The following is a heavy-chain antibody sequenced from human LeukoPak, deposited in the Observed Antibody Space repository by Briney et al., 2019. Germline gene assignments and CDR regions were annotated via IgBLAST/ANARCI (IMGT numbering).Heavy chain of an antibody. V-gene: IGHV3-7*03. CDR1: GLNFSSRW. CDR3: ARDSGWWRFDF. J-gene: IGHJ4*02. Sequence: PGGSLRLSCAASGLNFSSRWMNWVRQAPGQGLEWVASIKEDGSEKHYVDSVKGRFTISRDNGKNPLYLQMNSLRAEDMAVYYCARDSGWWRFDFWGQGTLVTVSS. CDR2: IKEDGSEK. D-gene: IGHD6-13*01.